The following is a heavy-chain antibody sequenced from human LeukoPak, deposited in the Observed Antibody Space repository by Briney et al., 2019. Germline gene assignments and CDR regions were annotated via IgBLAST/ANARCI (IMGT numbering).Heavy chain of an antibody. V-gene: IGHV3-30-3*01. CDR3: ARAQFTMRFYFGMDV. CDR2: ISYDGSNK. D-gene: IGHD2-2*01. Sequence: GGSLPLSCAVSGFTFSSYAMHWVRQAPGKGLEWVAVISYDGSNKYYADSVKGRFTISRDNSKNTLYLQMNSLRAEDTAVYYCARAQFTMRFYFGMDVWGQRDTDTLSS. CDR1: GFTFSSYA. J-gene: IGHJ6*02.